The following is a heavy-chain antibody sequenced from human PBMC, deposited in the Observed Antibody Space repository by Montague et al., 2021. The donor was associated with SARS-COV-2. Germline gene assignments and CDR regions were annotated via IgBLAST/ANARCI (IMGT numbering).Heavy chain of an antibody. V-gene: IGHV2-70*01. D-gene: IGHD4-23*01. J-gene: IGHJ4*02. CDR2: XXWDDDK. CDR3: ARGRYGGNRGYYYDY. Sequence: PALVKPTQTLTLTCTFSGFSLSTSGMCVSWIRQPPGKALEWLALXXWDDDKYYSTSLKTRLTISKDTSKNQVVPTMTNMGPVDTATYYCARGRYGGNRGYYYDYWGQGTLVTVSS. CDR1: GFSLSTSGMC.